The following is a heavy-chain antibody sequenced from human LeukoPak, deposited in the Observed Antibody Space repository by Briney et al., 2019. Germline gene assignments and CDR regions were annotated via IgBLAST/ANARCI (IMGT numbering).Heavy chain of an antibody. V-gene: IGHV3-21*01. J-gene: IGHJ1*01. CDR3: VRDFNTVTTAYLHH. CDR1: GFTFSSYS. D-gene: IGHD4-17*01. Sequence: PGGSLRLSCAASGFTFSSYSMNWVRQAPGKGLEWVSSISSSSRHMYYADSVKGRFTISRDDAKNSVNLQMNSLRAEETAVYYCVRDFNTVTTAYLHHWGQGTLVTVSS. CDR2: ISSSSRHM.